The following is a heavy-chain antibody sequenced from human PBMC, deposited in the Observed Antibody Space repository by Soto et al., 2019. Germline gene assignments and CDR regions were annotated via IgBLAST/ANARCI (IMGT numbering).Heavy chain of an antibody. Sequence: QVQLQQWSARLLKPSEMLSLTCAVYGGSFSGYYWTWIRQPPGKGLEWIGQINHSGSTNYNPSLRSRVTISVDTSKNQFSLKLSSVTAADTAVYYCARGISMLVVVQTDAPDKYYFDSWGLGTLVTVSS. CDR3: ARGISMLVVVQTDAPDKYYFDS. V-gene: IGHV4-34*01. D-gene: IGHD2-8*02. CDR2: INHSGST. CDR1: GGSFSGYY. J-gene: IGHJ4*02.